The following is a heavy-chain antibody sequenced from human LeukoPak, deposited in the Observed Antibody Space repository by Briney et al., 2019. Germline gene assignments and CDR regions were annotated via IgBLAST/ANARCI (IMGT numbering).Heavy chain of an antibody. CDR1: GFSVSSNY. CDR3: ARVRVNHFGSGSFDMN. Sequence: GGSLRLSCAASGFSVSSNYMTWARQAPGKGLDCVSVIYAGGTTYYADSVRGRFNISRDISKNMVYLQMNSLRAEDTAVYYCARVRVNHFGSGSFDMNWGQGALVTVSS. J-gene: IGHJ4*02. CDR2: IYAGGTT. V-gene: IGHV3-66*01. D-gene: IGHD3-10*01.